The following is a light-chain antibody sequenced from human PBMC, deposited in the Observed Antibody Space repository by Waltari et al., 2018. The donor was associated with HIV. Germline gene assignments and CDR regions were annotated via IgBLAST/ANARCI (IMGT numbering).Light chain of an antibody. J-gene: IGKJ2*03. CDR1: QSVSISY. CDR3: QQYGGSPLYS. CDR2: GAS. V-gene: IGKV3-20*01. Sequence: EIVLTQSPGTLSLSPGERATLSCRASQSVSISYLAWYQQKPGQAPRLLIYGASSRATVIPDRFSGSGSGTDFTLTISRLEPEDSAVYFCQQYGGSPLYSFGQGTKLEIK.